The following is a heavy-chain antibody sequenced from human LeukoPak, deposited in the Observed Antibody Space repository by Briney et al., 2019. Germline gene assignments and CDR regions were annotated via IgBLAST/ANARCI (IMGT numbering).Heavy chain of an antibody. CDR1: GFTFSSYW. D-gene: IGHD3-10*01. CDR2: IKQDGSEK. Sequence: PGGSLRLSCAASGFTFSSYWMSWVRQAPGKGLEWVANIKQDGSEKYYVDSVKGRFTISRDNAKNSLYLQMNSLRAEDTALYYCAKDFSLGSHNWFDPWGQGTLVTVSS. J-gene: IGHJ5*02. V-gene: IGHV3-7*03. CDR3: AKDFSLGSHNWFDP.